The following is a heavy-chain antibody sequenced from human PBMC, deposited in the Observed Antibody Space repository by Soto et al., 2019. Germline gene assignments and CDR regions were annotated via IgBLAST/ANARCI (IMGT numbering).Heavy chain of an antibody. V-gene: IGHV1-18*01. J-gene: IGHJ4*02. CDR2: ISAHNGNT. D-gene: IGHD3-16*01. CDR3: ARGGTPIDY. CDR1: GYTFTNFG. Sequence: QVQLVQSGAEVKKPGASVKVSCKASGYTFTNFGISWVRQAPGQGLERMGWISAHNGNTNYAQNFKGRVTMTKDTATRTAYMELRSLRSDDTAVYYCARGGTPIDYWCQGTLVTVSS.